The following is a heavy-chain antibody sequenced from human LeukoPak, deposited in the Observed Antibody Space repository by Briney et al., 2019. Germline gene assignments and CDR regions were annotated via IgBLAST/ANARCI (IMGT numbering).Heavy chain of an antibody. J-gene: IGHJ5*02. CDR1: VFTFSSYG. V-gene: IGHV3-30*02. D-gene: IGHD4-17*01. CDR3: AKLKNDYGDYNWFDP. Sequence: PGGSLRLSCAASVFTFSSYGMHWVRQAPGKGLGWVAFIRYDGSNKYYADSVKGRFTISRDNSKNTLYLQMNSLRAEDTAVYYCAKLKNDYGDYNWFDPWGQGTLVTVSS. CDR2: IRYDGSNK.